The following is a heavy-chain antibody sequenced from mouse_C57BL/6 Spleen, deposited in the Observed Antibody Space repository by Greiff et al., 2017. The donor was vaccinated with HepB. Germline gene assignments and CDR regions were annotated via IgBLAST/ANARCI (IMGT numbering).Heavy chain of an antibody. CDR1: GYTFTSYW. CDR3: ARKSPHDYGAWFAY. CDR2: IHPNSGST. V-gene: IGHV1-64*01. D-gene: IGHD2-4*01. Sequence: QVQLQQPGAELVKPGASVKLSCKASGYTFTSYWMHWVKQRPGQGLEWIGMIHPNSGSTNYNEKLKSKATLTVEKSSSTAYMQLSSLTSEDSAVYYCARKSPHDYGAWFAYWGPGTLVTVSA. J-gene: IGHJ3*01.